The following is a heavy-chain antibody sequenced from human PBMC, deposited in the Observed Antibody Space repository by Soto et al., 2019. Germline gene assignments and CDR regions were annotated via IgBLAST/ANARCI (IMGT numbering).Heavy chain of an antibody. CDR2: ISYDGSNK. CDR1: GFTFSSYG. V-gene: IGHV3-30*18. Sequence: VGSLRLSCAASGFTFSSYGMRWVRQAPGKGLEWVAVISYDGSNKYYADSVKGRFTISRDNSKNTLYLQMNSLRAEDTAVYYCAKENVAARHLDYWGQGTLVTVSS. J-gene: IGHJ4*02. D-gene: IGHD6-6*01. CDR3: AKENVAARHLDY.